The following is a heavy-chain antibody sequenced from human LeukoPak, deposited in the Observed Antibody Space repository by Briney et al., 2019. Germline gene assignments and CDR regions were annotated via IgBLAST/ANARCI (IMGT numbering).Heavy chain of an antibody. V-gene: IGHV3-48*03. D-gene: IGHD6-19*01. J-gene: IGHJ4*02. CDR3: ASSIAVAGRNFDY. CDR1: GFTFSSYE. Sequence: GGSLRLSCAASGFTFSSYEMNWVRQAPGKGLEWVSYISSSGGTTYYADSVKGRFTISRDNAKNSLYLQMNSLRAEDTAVYYCASSIAVAGRNFDYWGQGTLVTLSS. CDR2: ISSSGGTT.